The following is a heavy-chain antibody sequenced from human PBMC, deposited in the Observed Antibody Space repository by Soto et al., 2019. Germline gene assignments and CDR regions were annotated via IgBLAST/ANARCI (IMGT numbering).Heavy chain of an antibody. CDR3: AKDQSEVYSSAFNSPLEA. D-gene: IGHD3-22*01. J-gene: IGHJ5*02. V-gene: IGHV3-23*01. CDR2: ISGGGSGP. Sequence: EVQLLESGGGLIQPGGSLRLSCAASGFTFSSCAMTWVRQAPGKGLEWVASISGGGSGPFYADSVRGRFTISRDNSKNTLYLQMTSLRAEDTAVCHCAKDQSEVYSSAFNSPLEAWGQGTLVAVSS. CDR1: GFTFSSCA.